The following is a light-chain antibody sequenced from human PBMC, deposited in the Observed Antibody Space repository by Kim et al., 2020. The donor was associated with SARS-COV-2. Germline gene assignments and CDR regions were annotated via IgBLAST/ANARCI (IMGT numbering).Light chain of an antibody. V-gene: IGLV2-8*01. J-gene: IGLJ2*01. CDR2: EVS. Sequence: GTSVTISCTGTSSDVGGYNYVSWYQQHPGKAPKLMIYEVSKRPSGVPDRFSGSKSGNMASLTVSGLQAEDEADYYCSSYGGSNNLVFGGGTQLTVL. CDR1: SSDVGGYNY. CDR3: SSYGGSNNLV.